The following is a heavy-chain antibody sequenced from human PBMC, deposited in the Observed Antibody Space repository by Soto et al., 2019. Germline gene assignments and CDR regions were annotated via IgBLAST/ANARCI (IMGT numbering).Heavy chain of an antibody. CDR3: AXVYYYSTDYYFRGLDF. CDR2: ISYSGST. J-gene: IGHJ4*02. D-gene: IGHD3-22*01. CDR1: GGSVSSGSYY. Sequence: QVQLQESGPGLVKPSETLALTCTVSGGSVSSGSYYWNWIRQPPGKGLEWIGYISYSGSTNYNPSLKGRFTISVDTSKNLFXXXXXXVTXAXXAVXXCAXVYYYSTDYYFRGLDFWGQGTLVTVSS. V-gene: IGHV4-61*01.